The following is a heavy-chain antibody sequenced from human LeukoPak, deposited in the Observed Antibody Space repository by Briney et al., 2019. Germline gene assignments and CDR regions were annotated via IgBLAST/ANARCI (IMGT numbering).Heavy chain of an antibody. V-gene: IGHV1-46*01. Sequence: GASVMVSCKASGYTFTNYYLHWVRQAPGHGLEWMAIINPSDGGTYYEQKLQGRVTVTRDTSTSTVYMELSSLRSEDTAVYYCARDTRTMTAVTRGQHYYYGLDVWGQGTTVTVSS. D-gene: IGHD4-17*01. J-gene: IGHJ6*02. CDR2: INPSDGGT. CDR3: ARDTRTMTAVTRGQHYYYGLDV. CDR1: GYTFTNYY.